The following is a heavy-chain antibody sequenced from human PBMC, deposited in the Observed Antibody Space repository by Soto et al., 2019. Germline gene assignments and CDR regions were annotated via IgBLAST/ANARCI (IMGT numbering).Heavy chain of an antibody. CDR3: ARTANWLDP. V-gene: IGHV4-39*01. CDR1: GGSISSSSYH. J-gene: IGHJ5*02. CDR2: SHYSGSA. Sequence: LSLTCTVSGGSISSSSYHWGWIRQPPGKGLEWIGNSHYSGSAYYNPSLKSRVTISVDTSKNQVSLKLSSVTAADTAVYYCARTANWLDPWGQGTLVTVSS.